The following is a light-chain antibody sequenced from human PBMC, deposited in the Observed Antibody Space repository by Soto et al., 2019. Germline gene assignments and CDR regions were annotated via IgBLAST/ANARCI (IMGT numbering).Light chain of an antibody. CDR1: QGIDNY. Sequence: DIQMTQSPSSLSASVGDRVIITCRASQGIDNYLAWYQQRPGKVPKLLIYAASTLQSGVPSRFSGSGSGTEFTLTISSLQPEDVASYYCQKYEGVPLTFGGGTKV. CDR3: QKYEGVPLT. J-gene: IGKJ4*01. V-gene: IGKV1-27*01. CDR2: AAS.